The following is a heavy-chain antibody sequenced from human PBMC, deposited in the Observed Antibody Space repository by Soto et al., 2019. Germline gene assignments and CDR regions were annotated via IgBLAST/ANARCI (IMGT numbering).Heavy chain of an antibody. CDR1: GGTFSSYA. D-gene: IGHD1-26*01. CDR2: IIPIFGTA. V-gene: IGHV1-69*06. CDR3: AGDGYEHGIVGATTFDY. Sequence: QVQLVQSGAEVKKPGSSVKVSCKASGGTFSSYAISWVRQAPGQGLEWMGGIIPIFGTANYAQKFQGRVMITADKSTSTDEMEMSSLRSEDTVVYCRAGDGYEHGIVGATTFDYWGQGTLVTVSS. J-gene: IGHJ4*02.